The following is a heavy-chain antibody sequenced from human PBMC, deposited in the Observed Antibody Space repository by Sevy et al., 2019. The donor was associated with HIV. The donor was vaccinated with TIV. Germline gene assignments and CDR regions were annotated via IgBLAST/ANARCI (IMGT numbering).Heavy chain of an antibody. D-gene: IGHD3-22*01. CDR2: IYPGDSDT. J-gene: IGHJ3*02. CDR3: ARPSNYYDSRFSFRDDAFDI. CDR1: GYSFTSYW. V-gene: IGHV5-51*01. Sequence: GESLKISCKGSGYSFTSYWIGWVRQMPGKGLEWMGIIYPGDSDTRYSPSFQGQVTISADKSISTAYLQWSSLKASDTAMYYCARPSNYYDSRFSFRDDAFDIWGQGTMVTVSS.